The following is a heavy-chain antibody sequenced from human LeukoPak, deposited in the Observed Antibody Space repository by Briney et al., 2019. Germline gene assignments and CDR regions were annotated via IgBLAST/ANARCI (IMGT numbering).Heavy chain of an antibody. J-gene: IGHJ4*02. CDR2: IIPIFGTA. CDR3: ASSPKPLQPRNSIPYYFDY. CDR1: GGTFSSYA. V-gene: IGHV1-69*05. Sequence: SVKVSCKASGGTFSSYAISWVRQAPGQGLEWMGGIIPIFGTANYAQKFQGRVTITTDESTSTAYMELSSLRSEETAGYYCASSPKPLQPRNSIPYYFDYWGQGPLVTVSS. D-gene: IGHD3-3*02.